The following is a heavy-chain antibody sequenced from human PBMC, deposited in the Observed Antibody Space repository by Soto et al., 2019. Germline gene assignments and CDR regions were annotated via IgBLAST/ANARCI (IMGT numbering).Heavy chain of an antibody. CDR1: GFIFSDYG. Sequence: QVHVVQSGAEVKKPGDSVKVSCKTSGFIFSDYGINWVRQAPGQGLGWMGWISGYSGNANLAQKFQGRVTMTRDTSTRTAYMELRSLRSDDTAVYYCAKRTSGTTWGESDYWGQGTLGTVSS. CDR3: AKRTSGTTWGESDY. CDR2: ISGYSGNA. V-gene: IGHV1-18*04. D-gene: IGHD4-17*01. J-gene: IGHJ4*02.